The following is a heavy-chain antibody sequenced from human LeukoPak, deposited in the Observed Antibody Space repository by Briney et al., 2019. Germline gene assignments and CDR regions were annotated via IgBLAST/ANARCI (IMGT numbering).Heavy chain of an antibody. CDR2: IYTSGNT. J-gene: IGHJ4*02. Sequence: SETLSLTCTVSGGSISSYYWSWIRQPAGKELEWIGRIYTSGNTNYNPSLRSRVTMSVDTSKNQFSLRLSSVTAADTAVYYCARTDRDSSDWNFDYWGQGTLVTVSS. D-gene: IGHD6-19*01. CDR3: ARTDRDSSDWNFDY. V-gene: IGHV4-4*07. CDR1: GGSISSYY.